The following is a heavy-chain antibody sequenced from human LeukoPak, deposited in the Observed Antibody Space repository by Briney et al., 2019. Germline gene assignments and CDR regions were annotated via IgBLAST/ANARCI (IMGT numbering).Heavy chain of an antibody. CDR2: FSGRGDTT. CDR3: ARDGFNYSSRDNDGFDV. V-gene: IGHV3-23*01. D-gene: IGHD4-11*01. CDR1: GFALKNYG. Sequence: RGSLRLSCTASGFALKNYGMSWVRQAPGKGLEWVSTFSGRGDTTHYADSVKGRFTISRDNSMNTLYLQVNSLRGEDTALYYCARDGFNYSSRDNDGFDVWGQGTTVTVSS. J-gene: IGHJ3*01.